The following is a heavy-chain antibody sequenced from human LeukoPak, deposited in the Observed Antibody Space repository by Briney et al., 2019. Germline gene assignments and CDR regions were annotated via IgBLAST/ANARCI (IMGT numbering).Heavy chain of an antibody. CDR1: GGTFSIYA. J-gene: IGHJ4*02. CDR3: ARVSPGYCSSTSCYGGNYFDY. V-gene: IGHV1-69*05. Sequence: ASVKVSCKASGGTFSIYAISWVRQAPGQGLEWMGGIIPIFGTANYAQKFQGRVTITTDESTSTAYMELSSVRSEDTAVYYCARVSPGYCSSTSCYGGNYFDYWGQGTLVTVSS. D-gene: IGHD2-2*03. CDR2: IIPIFGTA.